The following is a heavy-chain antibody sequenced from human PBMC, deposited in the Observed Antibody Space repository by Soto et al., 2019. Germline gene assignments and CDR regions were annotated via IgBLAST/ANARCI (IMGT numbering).Heavy chain of an antibody. J-gene: IGHJ6*02. CDR3: ARAKRYYGDSYHYYYYYGMDV. CDR2: IGTAGDT. D-gene: IGHD4-17*01. Sequence: GGSLRLSCAASGFTFSSYDMHWVRQATGKGLEWVSAIGTAGDTYYPGSVKGRFTISRENAKNSLYLQMNSLRAEDTAVYYCARAKRYYGDSYHYYYYYGMDVWGQGTTVTVSS. CDR1: GFTFSSYD. V-gene: IGHV3-13*01.